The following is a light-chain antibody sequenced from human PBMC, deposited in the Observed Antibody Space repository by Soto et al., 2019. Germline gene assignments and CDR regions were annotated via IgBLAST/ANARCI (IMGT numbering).Light chain of an antibody. Sequence: QSALTQPASVSGSPGQSITISCTGTSSDVGTYNLVSWYQQHPGKPPKLIIYEGSKRPSGVSYRFSGSKSGNTASLTISGLQAEDEAEYYCCSYAGDNSPIYVFGTGTKLTVL. J-gene: IGLJ1*01. CDR1: SSDVGTYNL. CDR2: EGS. V-gene: IGLV2-23*01. CDR3: CSYAGDNSPIYV.